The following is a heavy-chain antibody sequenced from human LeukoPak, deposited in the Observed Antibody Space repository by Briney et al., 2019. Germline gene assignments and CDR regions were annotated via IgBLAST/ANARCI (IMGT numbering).Heavy chain of an antibody. Sequence: SETLSLTCTVSGGSISSYYWSWIRQPPGKGLEWIGYIYYSGSTNYNPSLKSRVSISIDTSKNQFSLKLSSVTAADTAVYYCARQNVKAGAPPFDFWGQGTLVTVSS. D-gene: IGHD1-26*01. CDR3: ARQNVKAGAPPFDF. CDR1: GGSISSYY. J-gene: IGHJ4*02. V-gene: IGHV4-59*08. CDR2: IYYSGST.